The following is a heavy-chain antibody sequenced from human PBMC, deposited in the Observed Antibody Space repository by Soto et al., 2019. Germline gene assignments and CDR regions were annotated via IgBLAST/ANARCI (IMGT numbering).Heavy chain of an antibody. Sequence: ASVKVCWEACGYGFASCYRRWVRQAPGQGLEWMGIINPSGGTANYAQKFQGRVTITADESTSTAYMELSSLRSEDTAVYYCARECDPEFDAFDIWGQGTMVTVS. CDR1: GYGFASCY. V-gene: IGHV1-46*01. CDR3: ARECDPEFDAFDI. CDR2: INPSGGTA. D-gene: IGHD2-21*02. J-gene: IGHJ3*02.